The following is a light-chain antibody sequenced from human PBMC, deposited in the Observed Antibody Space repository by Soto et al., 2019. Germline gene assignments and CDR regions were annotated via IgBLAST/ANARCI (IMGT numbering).Light chain of an antibody. V-gene: IGKV3-15*01. J-gene: IGKJ1*01. CDR2: GAS. Sequence: IEMTQSAATMSVSPGERATLSCIASQSVSSNLAWYQQKPGQAPRLLIYGASTRATGIPARFSGSGSGTEFTLTISSLQSEDFAVYYCQQYNNWPGTFGQGTKVDIK. CDR3: QQYNNWPGT. CDR1: QSVSSN.